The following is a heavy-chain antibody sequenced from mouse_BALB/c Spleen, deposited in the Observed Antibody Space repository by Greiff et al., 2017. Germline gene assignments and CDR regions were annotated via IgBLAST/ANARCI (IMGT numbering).Heavy chain of an antibody. CDR2: ISYSGST. CDR3: ARSANSGFAY. Sequence: EVKLQESGPGLVKPSQSLSLTCTVTGYSITSDYAWNWIRQFPGNKLEWMGYISYSGSTSYNPSRKSRISITRDTSKNQFFLQLNSVTTEDTATYYCARSANSGFAYWGQGTLVTVSA. J-gene: IGHJ3*01. V-gene: IGHV3-2*02. CDR1: GYSITSDYA. D-gene: IGHD3-1*01.